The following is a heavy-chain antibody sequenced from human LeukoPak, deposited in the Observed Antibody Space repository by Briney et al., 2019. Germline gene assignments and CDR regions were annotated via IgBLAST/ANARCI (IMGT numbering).Heavy chain of an antibody. CDR3: TRAFSQPTRVFEDY. D-gene: IGHD3-3*01. J-gene: IGHJ4*02. Sequence: GGSLRLSCTTSGFTFGDYVITWVRQAPGKGLEWVGFIRSKTYDGTTEYAASVKGRFTISRDDSKSIAYLQMNSLKTEDTAVYYCTRAFSQPTRVFEDYWGQGTLVTVSS. V-gene: IGHV3-49*04. CDR2: IRSKTYDGTT. CDR1: GFTFGDYV.